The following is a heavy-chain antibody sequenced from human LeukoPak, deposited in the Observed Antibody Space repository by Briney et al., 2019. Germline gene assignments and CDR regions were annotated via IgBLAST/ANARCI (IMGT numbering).Heavy chain of an antibody. Sequence: GGSLRLSCAASGFIVSHNYMTWVRQAPGKGLEWISVIYIDGTTYYADSVRGRFTISRDQANNTLYLQMNTLRDEDTAVYYCARGPRYSFYWGQGTLVSVSS. J-gene: IGHJ4*02. D-gene: IGHD6-13*01. CDR1: GFIVSHNY. CDR2: IYIDGTT. CDR3: ARGPRYSFY. V-gene: IGHV3-53*01.